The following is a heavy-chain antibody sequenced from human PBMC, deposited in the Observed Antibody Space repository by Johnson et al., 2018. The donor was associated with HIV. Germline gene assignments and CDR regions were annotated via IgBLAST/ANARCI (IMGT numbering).Heavy chain of an antibody. Sequence: QMLLVESGGGVVQPGRSLRLSCAASGFTFSSYAMHWVRQAPGKGLEWVAVLSYDGSNKYYADSVKGRFTISRDNSKNTLYLQMNSLRAEDTAVYYCASLIAAAGDDAFDIWGQGTMVTVSS. D-gene: IGHD6-13*01. CDR1: GFTFSSYA. CDR3: ASLIAAAGDDAFDI. V-gene: IGHV3-30-3*01. CDR2: LSYDGSNK. J-gene: IGHJ3*02.